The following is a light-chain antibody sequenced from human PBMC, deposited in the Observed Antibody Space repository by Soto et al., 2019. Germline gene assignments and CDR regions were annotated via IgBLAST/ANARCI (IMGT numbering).Light chain of an antibody. CDR3: SSYGSTSTRYV. V-gene: IGLV2-14*01. CDR2: EVS. Sequence: QSALTQPASVSGSPGQSITISCTGTSSDVGGYNYVSWYQQHPGKAPKLMIYEVSNRPSGVSNRFSGSKSGNTASLTISALQAEDEGDYFCSSYGSTSTRYVFGTGTKLTVL. J-gene: IGLJ1*01. CDR1: SSDVGGYNY.